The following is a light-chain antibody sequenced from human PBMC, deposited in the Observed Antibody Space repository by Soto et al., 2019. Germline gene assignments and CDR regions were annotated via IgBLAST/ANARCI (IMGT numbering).Light chain of an antibody. Sequence: DFQLIQSHYNLSATAADRDTITSRASQSISSWLAWYQHKPGKAPKLLIYDASNLDSGVPSRFSGSGSGTEFSFTISNLQPDDCATYYCLQYENYWTFGQGTKVDIK. CDR1: QSISSW. J-gene: IGKJ1*01. V-gene: IGKV1-5*01. CDR2: DAS. CDR3: LQYENYWT.